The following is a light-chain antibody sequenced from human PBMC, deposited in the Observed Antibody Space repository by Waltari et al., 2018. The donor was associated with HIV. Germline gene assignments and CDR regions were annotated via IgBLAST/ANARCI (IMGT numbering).Light chain of an antibody. V-gene: IGLV1-51*02. CDR3: GTWDSSLSAVV. J-gene: IGLJ2*01. CDR1: SSNLANNF. Sequence: QSVLTQPPSVSAAPGQKVTISCSGSSSNLANNFVSWYQQLPGTAPKLLIYESNRRPSGIPDRFSGSKSGTSATLGITGLQTGDEADYYCGTWDSSLSAVVFGGGTKLTVL. CDR2: ESN.